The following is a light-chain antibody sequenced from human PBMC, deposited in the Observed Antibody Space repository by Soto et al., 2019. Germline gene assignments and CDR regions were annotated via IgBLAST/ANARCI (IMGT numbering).Light chain of an antibody. CDR3: LQHNTYPYT. CDR1: QDISRF. J-gene: IGKJ2*01. V-gene: IGKV1-17*03. Sequence: DVQMAQSPSAMSASVGDRVTIACRASQDISRFVAWFQHKPGRAPERLIYETSNLQPGVPSRFSGSGSGTEFTLAIRGLQPEDFATYYCLQHNTYPYTFGQGTKLEI. CDR2: ETS.